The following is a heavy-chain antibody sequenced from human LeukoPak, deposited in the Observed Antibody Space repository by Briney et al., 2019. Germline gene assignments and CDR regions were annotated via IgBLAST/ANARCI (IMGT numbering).Heavy chain of an antibody. J-gene: IGHJ5*02. CDR2: IRSKAYGGTT. V-gene: IGHV3-49*04. CDR3: TRVRYCSGGSCSFDP. Sequence: PGGSLRLSCTASGFTFGDYAINWVRQAPGKGLEWVGFIRSKAYGGTTEDAASVKGRFTISRDDSKSIAYLQMNSLKTEDTAVYYCTRVRYCSGGSCSFDPWGQGTLVIVSS. D-gene: IGHD2-15*01. CDR1: GFTFGDYA.